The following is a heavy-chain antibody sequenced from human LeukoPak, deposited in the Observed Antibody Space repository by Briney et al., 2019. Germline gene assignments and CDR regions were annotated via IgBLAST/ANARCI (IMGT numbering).Heavy chain of an antibody. Sequence: PGGSLRLSCAASGFTFSSYGMHWVRQAPGKGLEWVAVISYDGSNKYYADSVKGRFTISRDNSKNTLFLQMNSLRAEDTAVYYCARGGSCSSTSCLPLDYWGQGTLVTVSS. J-gene: IGHJ4*02. CDR2: ISYDGSNK. D-gene: IGHD2-2*01. V-gene: IGHV3-30*03. CDR3: ARGGSCSSTSCLPLDY. CDR1: GFTFSSYG.